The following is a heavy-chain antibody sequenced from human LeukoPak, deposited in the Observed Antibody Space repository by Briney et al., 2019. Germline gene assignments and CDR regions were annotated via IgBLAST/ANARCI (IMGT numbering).Heavy chain of an antibody. Sequence: SETLSLTCAVYGVSFSGYYWSWIRQPPGKGLEWIGEINHSGSTNYNPSLKCRVTISVDTSKNQFSLKLSSVTAADTAVYYCARRGRGYCSSTSCYRAGAFDIWGQGTMVTVSS. D-gene: IGHD2-2*02. CDR2: INHSGST. CDR3: ARRGRGYCSSTSCYRAGAFDI. V-gene: IGHV4-34*01. J-gene: IGHJ3*02. CDR1: GVSFSGYY.